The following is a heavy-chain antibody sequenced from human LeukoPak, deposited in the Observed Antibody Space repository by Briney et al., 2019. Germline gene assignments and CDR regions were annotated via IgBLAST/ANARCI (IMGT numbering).Heavy chain of an antibody. J-gene: IGHJ4*02. D-gene: IGHD2-2*01. CDR1: GFTFSSYW. V-gene: IGHV3-74*01. CDR3: ARLSAARFYFDS. CDR2: INSDGSST. Sequence: PGGSLRLSCAASGFTFSSYWMHWVRQAPGKGLVWVSRINSDGSSTNYADSVKGRFTISRDNAKNTLYLQMNSLRAEDTAVYFCARLSAARFYFDSWGQGALVTVSS.